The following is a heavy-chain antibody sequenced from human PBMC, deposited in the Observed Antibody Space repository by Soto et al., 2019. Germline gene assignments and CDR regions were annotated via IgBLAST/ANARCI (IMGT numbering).Heavy chain of an antibody. V-gene: IGHV3-33*01. Sequence: GCLGRAGAASGFTFSSYGMHGVRQAPGKGLEWVAVIWYDGSNKYYADSVKGRFTISRDNSKNTLYLQMNSLRAEDTAVYYCASLHDYYDSSGYDAFDIWGQGTMVTVSS. J-gene: IGHJ3*02. CDR3: ASLHDYYDSSGYDAFDI. CDR1: GFTFSSYG. D-gene: IGHD3-22*01. CDR2: IWYDGSNK.